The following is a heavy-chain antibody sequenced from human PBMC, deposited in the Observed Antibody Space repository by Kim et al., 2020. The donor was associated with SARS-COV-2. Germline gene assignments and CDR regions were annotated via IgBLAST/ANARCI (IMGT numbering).Heavy chain of an antibody. CDR1: GFTFSSYG. V-gene: IGHV3-30*18. J-gene: IGHJ4*02. Sequence: GGSLRLSCAASGFTFSSYGMHWVRQAPGKGLEWVAVISYDGSNKYYADSVKGRFTISRDNSKNTLYLQMNSLRAEDTAVYYCANGPTVTTWFDYWGQGTLVTVSS. CDR3: ANGPTVTTWFDY. CDR2: ISYDGSNK. D-gene: IGHD4-17*01.